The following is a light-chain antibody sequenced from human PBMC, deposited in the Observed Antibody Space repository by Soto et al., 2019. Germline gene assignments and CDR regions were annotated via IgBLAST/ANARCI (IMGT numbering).Light chain of an antibody. Sequence: QSVLTQPASVSGSPGQSITISCTGTSSDVGSRNLVSWYQQYPGKAPKVIIFEASKRPSGVSNRFSGSKSGNTASLTISGLQADDEADYYCCSNAAGSTYLFGSGTKVTVL. CDR2: EAS. V-gene: IGLV2-23*01. J-gene: IGLJ1*01. CDR1: SSDVGSRNL. CDR3: CSNAAGSTYL.